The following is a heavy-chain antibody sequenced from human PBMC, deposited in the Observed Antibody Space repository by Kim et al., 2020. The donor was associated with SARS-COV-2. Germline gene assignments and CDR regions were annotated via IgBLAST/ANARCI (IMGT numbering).Heavy chain of an antibody. CDR2: GGTT. Sequence: GGTTTYAQKFQGRVTMTRDTSTSTVYMELSSLRSEDTAVYYCARGSALMNWGQGTLVTVSS. J-gene: IGHJ4*02. V-gene: IGHV1-46*01. CDR3: ARGSALMN.